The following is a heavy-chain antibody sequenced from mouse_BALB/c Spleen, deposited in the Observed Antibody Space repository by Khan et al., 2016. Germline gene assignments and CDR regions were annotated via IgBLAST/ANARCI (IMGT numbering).Heavy chain of an antibody. CDR3: VRDWAAYRNDGWFAY. D-gene: IGHD2-14*01. CDR2: INPNNGYT. CDR1: GYTFTSYT. Sequence: QIQLVQSGAELARPGASVKMSCKASGYTFTSYTIHWIKLRPGQGLEWIGYINPNNGYTNYNQKFKDKATLTADKSSTTVYMQLSSLTSDDSAVYNCVRDWAAYRNDGWFAYWGQGTLVTVSA. J-gene: IGHJ3*01. V-gene: IGHV1-4*01.